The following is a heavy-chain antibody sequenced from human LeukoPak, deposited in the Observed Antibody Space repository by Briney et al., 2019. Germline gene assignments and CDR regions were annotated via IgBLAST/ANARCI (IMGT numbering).Heavy chain of an antibody. CDR1: GFTFSNAW. CDR3: AKVRLEGTTYYYYYGMDV. Sequence: GGSLRLSCAASGFTFSNAWMSWVRQAPGKGLEWVAVISYDGSYKYYADSVKGRFTISRDNSKNTLYLQMNSLRAEDTAVYYCAKVRLEGTTYYYYYGMDVWGQGTTVTVSS. V-gene: IGHV3-30*18. J-gene: IGHJ6*02. CDR2: ISYDGSYK. D-gene: IGHD1-7*01.